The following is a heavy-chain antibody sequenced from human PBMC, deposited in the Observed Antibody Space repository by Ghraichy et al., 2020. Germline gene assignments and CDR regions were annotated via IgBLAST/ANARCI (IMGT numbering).Heavy chain of an antibody. V-gene: IGHV4-34*01. CDR3: ARAASYYPN. CDR1: GGSFSGYY. Sequence: SETLSLTCAVYGGSFSGYYWSWIRQPPGKGLEWIGEINHSGSTNYNPSLKSRVTISVDTSKNQFSLKLSSVTAADTAVYYCARAASYYPNWGQGTLVTVSS. D-gene: IGHD1-26*01. J-gene: IGHJ4*02. CDR2: INHSGST.